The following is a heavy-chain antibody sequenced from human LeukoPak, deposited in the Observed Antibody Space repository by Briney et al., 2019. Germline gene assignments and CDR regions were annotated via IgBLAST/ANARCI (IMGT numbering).Heavy chain of an antibody. CDR3: TRDPPHGVYDSSDTPFDY. Sequence: GGSLRLSCAASGFRFSGFWMSWVRQAPGKGLEWVANIKEDGSDTYYVDSVKGRFTISRDNAKNSVYLQMSSLRDEDTAVYYCTRDPPHGVYDSSDTPFDYWGQGTLATVSS. D-gene: IGHD3-22*01. J-gene: IGHJ4*02. CDR2: IKEDGSDT. CDR1: GFRFSGFW. V-gene: IGHV3-7*01.